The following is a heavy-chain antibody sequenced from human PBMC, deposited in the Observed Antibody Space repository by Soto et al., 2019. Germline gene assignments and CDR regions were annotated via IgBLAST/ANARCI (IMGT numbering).Heavy chain of an antibody. V-gene: IGHV3-64*01. Sequence: EVQLVESGRGLVQPGGSLRLSCSASGFTFSSYAMHWVRQAPGKGLEYVSVITSSGANTDYASSVKGRFTISRDNSKNTLYLQMGSLRAEDMAVYYCARRIPFGYGMDVWGQGTTVTVSS. D-gene: IGHD2-21*01. J-gene: IGHJ6*02. CDR2: ITSSGANT. CDR1: GFTFSSYA. CDR3: ARRIPFGYGMDV.